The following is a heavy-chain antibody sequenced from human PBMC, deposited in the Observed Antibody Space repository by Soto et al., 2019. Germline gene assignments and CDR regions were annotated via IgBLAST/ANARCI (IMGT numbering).Heavy chain of an antibody. CDR3: VRDGSGNLYLNWFDP. CDR2: ISSHSSTL. D-gene: IGHD6-19*01. J-gene: IGHJ5*02. Sequence: GGSLRLSCAASGFTFSSYSMNWVRQAPGKGLEWISYISSHSSTLYYADSVKGRFTISRDNAGNSLYLQMNSLRDEDTAVYYCVRDGSGNLYLNWFDPWGQGTLVTVSS. CDR1: GFTFSSYS. V-gene: IGHV3-48*02.